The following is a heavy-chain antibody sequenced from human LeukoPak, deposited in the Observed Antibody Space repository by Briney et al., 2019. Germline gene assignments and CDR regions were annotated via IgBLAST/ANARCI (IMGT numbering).Heavy chain of an antibody. J-gene: IGHJ4*02. CDR1: GFTFSSYV. CDR3: AKEHGDYYFDY. V-gene: IGHV3-30*18. CDR2: ISYDGSNK. Sequence: GGSLRLSCAAPGFTFSSYVMHWVRQAPGKGLEWVAVISYDGSNKYYADSVKGRFTISRDNSKNTLYLQMNSLRAEDTAVYYCAKEHGDYYFDYWGQGTLVTVSS. D-gene: IGHD4-17*01.